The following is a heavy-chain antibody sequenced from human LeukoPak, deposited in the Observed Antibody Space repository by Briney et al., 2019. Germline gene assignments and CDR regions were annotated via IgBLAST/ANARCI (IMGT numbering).Heavy chain of an antibody. CDR1: GCTFTGYY. J-gene: IGHJ6*02. D-gene: IGHD3-10*01. V-gene: IGHV1-2*02. CDR3: AGVPHYSYCYYYGMDV. Sequence: ASVKVSCKASGCTFTGYYMHWVRQAPGQGLEWMGWINPNSGGTNYAQKFQGRVTMTRDTSISTAYMELSRLRSDDTAVYYCAGVPHYSYCYYYGMDVWGQGTTVTVSS. CDR2: INPNSGGT.